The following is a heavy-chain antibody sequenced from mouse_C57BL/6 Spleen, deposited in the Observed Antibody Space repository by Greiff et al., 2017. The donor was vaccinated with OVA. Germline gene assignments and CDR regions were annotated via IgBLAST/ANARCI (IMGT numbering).Heavy chain of an antibody. J-gene: IGHJ1*03. CDR3: AITTVLARWYFDV. CDR2: IYPGSGST. CDR1: GYTFTSYW. V-gene: IGHV1-55*01. Sequence: QVQLQQSGAELVKPGASVKMSCKASGYTFTSYWITWVKQRPGQGLEWIGDIYPGSGSTNYNEKFKSKATLTVDTSSSTAYMHLSSLTSEDSAIYYCAITTVLARWYFDVWGTGTTVTVSS. D-gene: IGHD1-1*01.